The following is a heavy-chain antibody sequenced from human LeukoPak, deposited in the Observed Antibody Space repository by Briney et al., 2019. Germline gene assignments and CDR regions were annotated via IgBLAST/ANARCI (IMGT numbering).Heavy chain of an antibody. J-gene: IGHJ4*02. CDR1: GDSVSGNRAT. Sequence: SQTLSLTCAISGDSVSGNRATWNWLRQSPSRGLEWLGRIYYRSKWYSDYAVSVKDRITINPDTSKNQFSLLLNSVTPEDTAVYFCGRAEHDWGSDYWGQGTLVTVSS. CDR3: GRAEHDWGSDY. CDR2: IYYRSKWYS. D-gene: IGHD3-9*01. V-gene: IGHV6-1*01.